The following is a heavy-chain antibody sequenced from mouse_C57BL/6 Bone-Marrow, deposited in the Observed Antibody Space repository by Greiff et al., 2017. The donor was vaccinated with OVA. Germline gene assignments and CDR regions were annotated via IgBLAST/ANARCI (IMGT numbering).Heavy chain of an antibody. Sequence: EVKLVESGGDLVKPGGSLKLSCAASGFTFSSYGMSWVRQTPDKRLEWVATISSGGSYTYYPDSVKRRFTISRDNAKNTLYLQMSSLKSEDTAMYYCTRVYYGSSYAYWGQDTTLTVSS. CDR2: ISSGGSYT. J-gene: IGHJ2*01. D-gene: IGHD1-1*01. V-gene: IGHV5-6*01. CDR1: GFTFSSYG. CDR3: TRVYYGSSYAY.